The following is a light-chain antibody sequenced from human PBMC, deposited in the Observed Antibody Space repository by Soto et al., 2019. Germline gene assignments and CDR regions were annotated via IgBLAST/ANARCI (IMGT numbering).Light chain of an antibody. V-gene: IGKV2-28*01. Sequence: DIVLTQSPLSLPVTPGEPASITCRSSQSLLYSNGYNYLDGYLQKPGQSPKLLIYLGSNRATGVPDTFRSSGSGPDFTLKISRVEAEDVGVYYCVQPLLAAWTFGQGTKVEIK. CDR3: VQPLLAAWT. CDR2: LGS. J-gene: IGKJ1*01. CDR1: QSLLYSNGYNY.